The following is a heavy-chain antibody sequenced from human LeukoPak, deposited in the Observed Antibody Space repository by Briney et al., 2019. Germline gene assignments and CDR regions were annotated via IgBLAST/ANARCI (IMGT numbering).Heavy chain of an antibody. CDR1: GGSISSSSYY. D-gene: IGHD3-16*01. CDR3: ARETSQKGAHYMDV. J-gene: IGHJ6*03. V-gene: IGHV4-39*07. Sequence: SETLSLTCGVFGGSISSSSYYWGWIRQPPGKGLGSIGSIYYSGSTYYNPSLKSRVTISVDTSKNQFSLKLSSVTAADTAVYYCARETSQKGAHYMDVWGKGTTVTISS. CDR2: IYYSGST.